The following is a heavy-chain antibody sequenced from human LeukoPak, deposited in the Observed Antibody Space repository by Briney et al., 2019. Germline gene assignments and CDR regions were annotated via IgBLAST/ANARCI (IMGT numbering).Heavy chain of an antibody. CDR2: IYYSGST. J-gene: IGHJ4*02. D-gene: IGHD6-13*01. Sequence: PSETLSLTCTVSGGSVSSGSYYWSWIRQPPGKGLEWIGYIYYSGSTNYNPSLKSRVTISVDTSKNQFSLKLSSVTAADTAVYYCARERIAAAGTLDYWGQGTLVTVSS. V-gene: IGHV4-61*01. CDR1: GGSVSSGSYY. CDR3: ARERIAAAGTLDY.